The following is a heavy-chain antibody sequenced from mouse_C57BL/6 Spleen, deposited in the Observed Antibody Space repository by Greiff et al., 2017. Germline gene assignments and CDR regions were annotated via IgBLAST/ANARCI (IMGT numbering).Heavy chain of an antibody. Sequence: EVMLVESGGGLVKPGGSLKLSCAASGFTFSSYTMSWVRQTPEKRLEWVATISGGGGNTYYPDSVKGRFTISRDNAKNTLYLQMSSLRSEDTALYYCARQGLGHFDYWGQGTTLTVSS. V-gene: IGHV5-9*01. D-gene: IGHD4-1*01. CDR2: ISGGGGNT. CDR3: ARQGLGHFDY. J-gene: IGHJ2*01. CDR1: GFTFSSYT.